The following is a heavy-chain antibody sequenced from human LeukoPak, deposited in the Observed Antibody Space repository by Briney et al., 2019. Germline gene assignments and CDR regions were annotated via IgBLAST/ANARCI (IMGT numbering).Heavy chain of an antibody. D-gene: IGHD4-17*01. CDR3: ARQRDYADYLDAFDV. CDR2: IYYSGST. CDR1: GGSISSGDYY. J-gene: IGHJ3*01. V-gene: IGHV4-30-4*01. Sequence: TSQTLSLTCTVSGGSISSGDYYWSWIRQPPGKGLEWIGYIYYSGSTYYNPSLKSRVTISVDTSKNQFSLKLSSVTAADTAIYYCARQRDYADYLDAFDVWGQGTMVTVSS.